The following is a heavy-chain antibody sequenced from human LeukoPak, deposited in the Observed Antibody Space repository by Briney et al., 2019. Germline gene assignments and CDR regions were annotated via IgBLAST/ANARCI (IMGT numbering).Heavy chain of an antibody. CDR1: GGTFSSYA. Sequence: ASVKVSCKASGGTFSSYAISRVRQAPGQGLEWMGWINPNSGGTNYAQKFQGRVTMTRDTSISTAYMELSRLRSDDTAVYYCARDYGGIAVAEIFDYWGQGTLVTVSS. V-gene: IGHV1-2*02. D-gene: IGHD6-19*01. CDR2: INPNSGGT. J-gene: IGHJ4*02. CDR3: ARDYGGIAVAEIFDY.